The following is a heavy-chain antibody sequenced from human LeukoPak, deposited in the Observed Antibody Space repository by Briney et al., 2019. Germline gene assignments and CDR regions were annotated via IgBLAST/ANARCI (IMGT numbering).Heavy chain of an antibody. J-gene: IGHJ6*03. CDR2: INHSGST. D-gene: IGHD2-2*01. Sequence: SETLSLTCTVSGGSISSYYWSWIRQPPGKGLEWIGEINHSGSTNYNPSLKSRVTISVDTSKNQFSLKLSSVTAADTAVYYCARHRKVFQLLRFYYYYMDVWGKGTTVTISS. V-gene: IGHV4-34*01. CDR3: ARHRKVFQLLRFYYYYMDV. CDR1: GGSISSYY.